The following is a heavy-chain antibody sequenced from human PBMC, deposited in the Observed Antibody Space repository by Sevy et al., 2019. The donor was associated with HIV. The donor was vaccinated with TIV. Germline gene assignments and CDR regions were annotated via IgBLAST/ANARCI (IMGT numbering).Heavy chain of an antibody. Sequence: GRSLRLSCAASGFTFSSYAMSWVRQAPGKGLEWVSAISGSGGSTYYADSVKGRFTISRDNSKNTLYLQMNSLRAEDTAVYYCAKGGSWVTRPDCYFDLWGRGTLVTVSS. V-gene: IGHV3-23*01. J-gene: IGHJ2*01. CDR2: ISGSGGST. D-gene: IGHD4-17*01. CDR3: AKGGSWVTRPDCYFDL. CDR1: GFTFSSYA.